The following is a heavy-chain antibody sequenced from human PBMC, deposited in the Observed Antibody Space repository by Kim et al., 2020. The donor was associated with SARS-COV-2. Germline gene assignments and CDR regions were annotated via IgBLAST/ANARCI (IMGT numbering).Heavy chain of an antibody. J-gene: IGHJ4*02. CDR3: AREEIGSGSIDY. CDR2: ISSSSSYI. V-gene: IGHV3-21*01. CDR1: GFTFSSYS. D-gene: IGHD3-10*01. Sequence: GGSLRLSCAASGFTFSSYSMNWVRQAPGKGLEWVSSISSSSSYIYYADSVKGRFTISRDNAKNSLYLQMNSLRAEDTAVYYCAREEIGSGSIDYWGQGTLVTVSS.